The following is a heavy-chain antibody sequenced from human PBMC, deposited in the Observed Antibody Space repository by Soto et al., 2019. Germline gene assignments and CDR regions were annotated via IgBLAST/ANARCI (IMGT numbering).Heavy chain of an antibody. CDR1: GGSISAYY. Sequence: RPSETLSLTCTVSGGSISAYYWSWIRQPPGKGLEWIGRIYYTGSTNYNSSLGSRVTISVDTSRVHFSLRLSSVTAADTAVYYCARTLVTGYSDSWGQGALVTVSS. CDR2: IYYTGST. D-gene: IGHD3-9*01. J-gene: IGHJ4*02. V-gene: IGHV4-59*01. CDR3: ARTLVTGYSDS.